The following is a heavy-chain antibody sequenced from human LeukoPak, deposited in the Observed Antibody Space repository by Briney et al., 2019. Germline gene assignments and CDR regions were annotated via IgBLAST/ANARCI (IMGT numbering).Heavy chain of an antibody. CDR1: GYTFISYG. CDR2: ISAYNGNT. J-gene: IGHJ4*02. D-gene: IGHD6-19*01. V-gene: IGHV1-18*01. Sequence: ASVKVSCKASGYTFISYGISWVRQAPGQGLEWMGWISAYNGNTNYAQKFQGRVTMTRNTSISTAYMELSSLRSEDTAVYYCARVQWLVPQYYFDYWGQGTLVTVSS. CDR3: ARVQWLVPQYYFDY.